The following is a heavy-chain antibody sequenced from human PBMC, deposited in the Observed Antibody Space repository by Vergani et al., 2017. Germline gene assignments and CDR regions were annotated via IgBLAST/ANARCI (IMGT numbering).Heavy chain of an antibody. D-gene: IGHD6-13*01. CDR1: GFSLSTSGVG. V-gene: IGHV2-5*02. CDR2: IYWDDDK. Sequence: QITLKESGPTLVKPTQTLTLTCTFSGFSLSTSGVGVGWIRQPPGKALEWLALIYWDDDKRYSPSLKSRLTISKDTSKSQVVLTMTNMDPVDTATYYCARTPRSSWYDWYFDLWGRGTLVTVSS. J-gene: IGHJ2*01. CDR3: ARTPRSSWYDWYFDL.